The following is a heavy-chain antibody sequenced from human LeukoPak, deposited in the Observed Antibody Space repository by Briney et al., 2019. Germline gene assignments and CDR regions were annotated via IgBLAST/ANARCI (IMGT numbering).Heavy chain of an antibody. D-gene: IGHD2-8*01. CDR2: IYASGSA. CDR3: ARIGVVVMVDNWFDP. J-gene: IGHJ5*02. CDR1: GGSISSGSYY. V-gene: IGHV4-61*02. Sequence: SETLSLTCTVSGGSISSGSYYWSWIRQPAGKGLEWIGRIYASGSAYYNPSLKSRVTISVDTSKNQFSLKLSSVTAADTAVYYCARIGVVVMVDNWFDPWGQGTLVTVSS.